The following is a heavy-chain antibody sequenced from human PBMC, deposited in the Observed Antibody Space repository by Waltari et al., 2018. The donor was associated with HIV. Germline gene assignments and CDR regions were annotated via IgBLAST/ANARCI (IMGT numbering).Heavy chain of an antibody. V-gene: IGHV1-3*01. CDR3: AGSAAPIGYYYGMDV. D-gene: IGHD6-13*01. Sequence: QVQLVQSGAEVKKPGASVKVSCKASGYTFTSYAMHWVRQAPGQRLEWMGWINAGNGNTKYSQKFQGRVTITRDTSASTAYMELSSLRSEDTAVYYCAGSAAPIGYYYGMDVWGQGTTVTVSS. CDR1: GYTFTSYA. J-gene: IGHJ6*02. CDR2: INAGNGNT.